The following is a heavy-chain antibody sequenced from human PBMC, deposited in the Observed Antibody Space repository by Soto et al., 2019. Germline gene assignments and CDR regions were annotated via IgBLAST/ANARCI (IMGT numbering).Heavy chain of an antibody. CDR3: ARAGSGWGGGFDY. V-gene: IGHV1-8*01. CDR1: GYTFTSYD. CDR2: MNTNSGNT. J-gene: IGHJ4*02. D-gene: IGHD6-19*01. Sequence: QVQLVQSGAEVKKPGASVKVSCKASGYTFTSYDITWVRPATGQGLEWMGWMNTNSGNTGYAQKFQGRVTMTRNTSISTAYMELSSLRSEYTAGDDCARAGSGWGGGFDYWGQGTLVTVSS.